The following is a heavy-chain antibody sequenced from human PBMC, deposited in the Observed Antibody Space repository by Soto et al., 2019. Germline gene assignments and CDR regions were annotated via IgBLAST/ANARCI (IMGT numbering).Heavy chain of an antibody. CDR3: ASSVVVTATVGYYGMDV. CDR1: GGTFSSYA. Sequence: GASVKVSCKASGGTFSSYAISWVRQAPGQGLEWMGGIIPIFGTANYAQKFQGRVTITADESTSTAYMELSSLRSEDTAVYYCASSVVVTATVGYYGMDVWGQGTTVTVSS. D-gene: IGHD2-21*02. CDR2: IIPIFGTA. J-gene: IGHJ6*02. V-gene: IGHV1-69*13.